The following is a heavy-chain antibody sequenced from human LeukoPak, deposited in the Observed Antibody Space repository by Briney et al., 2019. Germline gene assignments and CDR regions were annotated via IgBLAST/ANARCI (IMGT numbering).Heavy chain of an antibody. CDR3: AKDLWFGELLYAFDI. D-gene: IGHD3-10*01. CDR2: IRYDGSNK. CDR1: GFTFSSYG. Sequence: PGGSLRLSCAASGFTFSSYGMHWVRQAPGKGLERVAFIRYDGSNKYYADSVKGRFTISRDNSKNTLYLQMNSLRAEDTAVYYCAKDLWFGELLYAFDIWGQGTMVTVSS. V-gene: IGHV3-30*02. J-gene: IGHJ3*02.